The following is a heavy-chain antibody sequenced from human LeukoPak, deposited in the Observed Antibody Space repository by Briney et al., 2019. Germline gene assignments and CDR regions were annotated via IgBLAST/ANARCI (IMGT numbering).Heavy chain of an antibody. CDR2: ISSSSSYI. D-gene: IGHD6-13*01. J-gene: IGHJ4*02. CDR3: AKEIAAAAMDY. CDR1: GFTFSSYS. V-gene: IGHV3-21*04. Sequence: GGSLRLSCAASGFTFSSYSMNWVRQAPGKGLEWVSSISSSSSYIYYADSVKGRFTISRDNSKNTLYLQMNSLRAEDTAVYYCAKEIAAAAMDYWGQGTLVTVSS.